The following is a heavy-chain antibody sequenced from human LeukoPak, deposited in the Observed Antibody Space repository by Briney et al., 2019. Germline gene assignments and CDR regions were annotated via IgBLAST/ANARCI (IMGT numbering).Heavy chain of an antibody. D-gene: IGHD1-26*01. CDR2: INPNSGGT. J-gene: IGHJ6*03. Sequence: GASVKVSCKAFGYTFTSNYMHWVRQAPGQGLEWMGWINPNSGGTNYAQKFQGRVTMTRDTSISTAYMELSRLRSDDTAVYYCARDFEVGADYYYYMDVWGKGTTVTVSS. CDR1: GYTFTSNY. V-gene: IGHV1-2*02. CDR3: ARDFEVGADYYYYMDV.